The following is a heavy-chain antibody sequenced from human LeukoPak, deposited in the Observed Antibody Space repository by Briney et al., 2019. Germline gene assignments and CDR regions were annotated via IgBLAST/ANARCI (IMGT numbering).Heavy chain of an antibody. CDR3: ARVQPHYYDSSGYPPDY. J-gene: IGHJ4*02. V-gene: IGHV3-48*04. CDR1: GFTFSSYA. Sequence: PGGSLRLSCTTSGFTFSSYAMSWVRQAPGKGLEWVSYISSSGSTIYYADSVKGRFTISGDNAKNSLYLQMNSLRAEDTAVYYCARVQPHYYDSSGYPPDYWGQGTLVTVSS. D-gene: IGHD3-22*01. CDR2: ISSSGSTI.